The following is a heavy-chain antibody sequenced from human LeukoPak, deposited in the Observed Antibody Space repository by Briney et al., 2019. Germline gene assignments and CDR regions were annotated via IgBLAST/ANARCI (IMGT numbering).Heavy chain of an antibody. CDR1: GGSISGYY. V-gene: IGHV4-59*01. Sequence: SETLSLTCTVSGGSISGYYWSWLRQPPGRGLEWIGYFYYSGSTSYNPSLKGPVTTSVDTSKNQFSLKLSSVTAADTAVYYCARGPNSGYGRFDYWGQGTLVTVSS. J-gene: IGHJ4*02. CDR2: FYYSGST. CDR3: ARGPNSGYGRFDY. D-gene: IGHD5-12*01.